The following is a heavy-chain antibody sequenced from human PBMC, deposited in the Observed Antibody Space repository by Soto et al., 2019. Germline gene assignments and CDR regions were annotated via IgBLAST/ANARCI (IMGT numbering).Heavy chain of an antibody. CDR1: GFTFSSYW. Sequence: EVQLVESGGGLVQPGGSLRLSCAASGFTFSSYWMSWVRQAPGKGLEWVANIKQDGSEKYYVDSVKGRFTISRDNAKNSLYLQMNSLRAEDTAVYYCARDYRLWFGELSPYYGMDVWGQGTTVTVSS. V-gene: IGHV3-7*03. CDR2: IKQDGSEK. J-gene: IGHJ6*02. CDR3: ARDYRLWFGELSPYYGMDV. D-gene: IGHD3-10*01.